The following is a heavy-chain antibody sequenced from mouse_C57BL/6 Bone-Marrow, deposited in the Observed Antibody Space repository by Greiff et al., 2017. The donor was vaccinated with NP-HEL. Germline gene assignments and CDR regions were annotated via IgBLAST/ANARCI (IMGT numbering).Heavy chain of an antibody. CDR2: IHPNSGST. V-gene: IGHV1-64*01. J-gene: IGHJ3*01. D-gene: IGHD1-1*01. Sequence: QVQLQQSGAELVKPGASVKLSCKASGYTFTSYWMHWVKQRPGQGLAWIGMIHPNSGSTNYNEKFKSKATLTVDKSSSTAYMQLSSLTSEDSAVYYCADGGYYGSSPAWFAYWGQGTLVTVSA. CDR3: ADGGYYGSSPAWFAY. CDR1: GYTFTSYW.